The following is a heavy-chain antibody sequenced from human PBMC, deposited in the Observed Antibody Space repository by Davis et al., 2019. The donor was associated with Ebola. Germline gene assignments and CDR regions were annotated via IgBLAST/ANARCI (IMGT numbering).Heavy chain of an antibody. D-gene: IGHD6-13*01. CDR2: IYPGDSDT. J-gene: IGHJ6*02. CDR1: GYSFTSYW. CDR3: ARRSSSWDYGMDV. V-gene: IGHV5-51*01. Sequence: PGGSLRLSCKGSGYSFTSYWIGWVRQMPGKGLEWMGIIYPGDSDTRYSPSFQGQVTISADKSISTAYLQWSSLKASDTAMYYCARRSSSWDYGMDVWGQGTTVTVSS.